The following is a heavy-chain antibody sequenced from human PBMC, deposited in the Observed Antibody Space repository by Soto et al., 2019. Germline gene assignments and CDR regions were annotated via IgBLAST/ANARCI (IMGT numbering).Heavy chain of an antibody. V-gene: IGHV4-34*01. D-gene: IGHD2-15*01. CDR1: GGSFSGYY. CDR2: INHSGST. Sequence: SETLSLTCAVYGGSFSGYYWSWIRQPPGKGLEWIGEINHSGSTNYNPSLKSRVTISVDTSKNQFSLKLSSVTAADTAVYYCARGQDIVVVVAATGFDCWGQGTLVTVSS. J-gene: IGHJ4*02. CDR3: ARGQDIVVVVAATGFDC.